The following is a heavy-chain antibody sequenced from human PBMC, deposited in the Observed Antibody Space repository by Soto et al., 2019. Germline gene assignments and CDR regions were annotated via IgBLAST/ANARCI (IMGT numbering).Heavy chain of an antibody. CDR2: IYSSGDT. J-gene: IGHJ5*01. D-gene: IGHD7-27*01. Sequence: QVQLQESGPGLVRPSQTLSLTCTVSGGSVTSGGYYWSWIRHCPGKGLEWIGYIYSSGDTNYNPSLNSRVAMSVDTSKTQLSLQLTSVTVADTAIYYCTRDWGTPVTHGYDSCGQGILVTVSS. CDR3: TRDWGTPVTHGYDS. V-gene: IGHV4-31*03. CDR1: GGSVTSGGYY.